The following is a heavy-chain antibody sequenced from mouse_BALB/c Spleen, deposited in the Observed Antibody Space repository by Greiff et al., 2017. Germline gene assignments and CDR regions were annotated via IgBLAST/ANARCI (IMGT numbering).Heavy chain of an antibody. CDR2: INPSNGGT. CDR3: TRGTTATY. D-gene: IGHD1-2*01. J-gene: IGHJ2*01. CDR1: GYTFTSYY. Sequence: QVHVKQSGAELVKPGASVKLSCKASGYTFTSYYMYWVKQRPGQGLEWIGEINPSNGGTNFNEKFKSKATLTVDKSSSTAYMQLSSLTSEDSAVYYCTRGTTATYWGQGTTLTVSS. V-gene: IGHV1S81*02.